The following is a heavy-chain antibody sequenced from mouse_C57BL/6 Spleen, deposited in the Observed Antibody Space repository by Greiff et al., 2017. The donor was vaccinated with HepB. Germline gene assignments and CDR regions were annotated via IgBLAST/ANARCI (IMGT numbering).Heavy chain of an antibody. J-gene: IGHJ1*03. CDR2: IRNKANGYTT. V-gene: IGHV7-3*01. CDR3: ARLYGSSSYFDV. D-gene: IGHD1-1*01. Sequence: EVNVVESGGGLVQPGGSLSLSCAASGFTFTDYYMSWVRQPPGKALEWLGFIRNKANGYTTEYSASVKGRFTISRDNSQSILYLQMNALRAEDSATYYCARLYGSSSYFDVWGTGTTVTVSS. CDR1: GFTFTDYY.